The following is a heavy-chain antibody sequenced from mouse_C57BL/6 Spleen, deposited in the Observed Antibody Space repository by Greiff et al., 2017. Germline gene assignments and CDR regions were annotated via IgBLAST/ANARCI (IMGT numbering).Heavy chain of an antibody. CDR1: GYTFTSYG. Sequence: VKLMESGAELARPGASVKLSCKASGYTFTSYGISWVKQRTGQGLEWIGEIYPRSGNTYYNEKFKGKATLTADKSSSTAYMELRSLTSEDSAVYFCARPYYYGSSYGFFDYWGQGTTLTVSS. CDR3: ARPYYYGSSYGFFDY. V-gene: IGHV1-81*01. J-gene: IGHJ2*01. D-gene: IGHD1-1*01. CDR2: IYPRSGNT.